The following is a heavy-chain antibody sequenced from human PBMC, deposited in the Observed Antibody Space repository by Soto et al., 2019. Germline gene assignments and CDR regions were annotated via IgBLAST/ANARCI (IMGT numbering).Heavy chain of an antibody. CDR2: ISYDGSNK. V-gene: IGHV3-30-3*01. CDR3: ARERVSYLSPYFDY. CDR1: GFTFSSYA. J-gene: IGHJ4*02. D-gene: IGHD1-26*01. Sequence: QVQLVESGGGVVQPGRSLRLSCAASGFTFSSYAMHWVRQAPGKGLEWVAVISYDGSNKYYADSVKGRFTISRDNSKNTLYLQMNSLRAEDTAVYYCARERVSYLSPYFDYWGQGTLVTVSS.